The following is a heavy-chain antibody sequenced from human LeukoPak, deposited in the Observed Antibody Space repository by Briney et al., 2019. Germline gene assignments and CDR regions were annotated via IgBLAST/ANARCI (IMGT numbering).Heavy chain of an antibody. CDR1: GGSISSGGYS. V-gene: IGHV4-30-2*01. CDR2: IYHSGST. Sequence: SQALSLTCAVSGGSISSGGYSWSWIRQPPGKGLEWIGYIYHSGSTYYNPSLKSRVTISVDRSKNQFSLKLSSVTAADTAVYYCARKSGSYLSPWGQGTLVTVSP. J-gene: IGHJ5*02. CDR3: ARKSGSYLSP. D-gene: IGHD1-26*01.